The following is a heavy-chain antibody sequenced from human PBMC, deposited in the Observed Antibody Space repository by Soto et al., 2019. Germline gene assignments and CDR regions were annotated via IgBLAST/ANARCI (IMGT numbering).Heavy chain of an antibody. J-gene: IGHJ5*02. CDR2: ISSSSSYI. Sequence: EVQLVESGGGLVKPGGSLRLSCAASGFTFSSYSMNWFRRAPGKGLEWVSSISSSSSYIYYADSVKGRFTISRDNAKNSLYLQMNSLRAEDTAVYYCARGLYYYDSSAYYSPWGQGTLVTVSS. D-gene: IGHD3-22*01. CDR1: GFTFSSYS. CDR3: ARGLYYYDSSAYYSP. V-gene: IGHV3-21*01.